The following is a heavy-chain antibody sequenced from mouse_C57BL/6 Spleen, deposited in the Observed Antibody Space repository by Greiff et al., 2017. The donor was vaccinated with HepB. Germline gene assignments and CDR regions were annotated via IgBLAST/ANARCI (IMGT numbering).Heavy chain of an antibody. CDR1: GYTFTSYT. CDR2: INPSSGYT. CDR3: AREVTGDFDY. J-gene: IGHJ2*01. D-gene: IGHD4-1*01. Sequence: VQLQQSGAELARPGASVKMSCKASGYTFTSYTMHWVKQRPGQGLEWIGYINPSSGYTKYNQKFKDKATLTADKSSSTAYMQLSSLTSEDSAVYYWAREVTGDFDYWGQGTTLTVAS. V-gene: IGHV1-4*01.